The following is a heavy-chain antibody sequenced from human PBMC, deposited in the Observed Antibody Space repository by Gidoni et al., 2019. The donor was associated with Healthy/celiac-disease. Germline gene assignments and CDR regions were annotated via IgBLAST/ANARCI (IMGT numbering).Heavy chain of an antibody. CDR3: ARRKYGPTSHYWYFDL. Sequence: QVQLQQWGAGLLTPSETLSLTCAVYGGCFSGYYWSRIRQPPGKGLEWIGESNHSGSTNYHPSLNSRITISVDTSKNQFSLKLSSVTAADTAVYYCARRKYGPTSHYWYFDLWGRGTLVTVSS. D-gene: IGHD4-17*01. J-gene: IGHJ2*01. V-gene: IGHV4-34*01. CDR1: GGCFSGYY. CDR2: SNHSGST.